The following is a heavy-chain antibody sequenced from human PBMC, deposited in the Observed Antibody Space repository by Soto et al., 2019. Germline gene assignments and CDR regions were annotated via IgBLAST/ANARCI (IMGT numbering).Heavy chain of an antibody. J-gene: IGHJ3*02. D-gene: IGHD6-19*01. V-gene: IGHV3-33*01. CDR2: IWYDGSNK. Sequence: QVQLVESGGGVVQPGRSLRLSCAASGFTFSSYGMHWVRQAPGKGLEWVAVIWYDGSNKYYADSVKGRFTISRDNSKXXXXXXXXXXXXXDTAVYYCAREGYSSGSDAFDIWGQGTMVTVSS. CDR3: AREGYSSGSDAFDI. CDR1: GFTFSSYG.